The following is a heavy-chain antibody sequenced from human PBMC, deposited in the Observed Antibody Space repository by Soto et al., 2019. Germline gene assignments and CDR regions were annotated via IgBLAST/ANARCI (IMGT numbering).Heavy chain of an antibody. CDR3: ARDGYTRPDY. CDR2: VGTYNGNT. J-gene: IGHJ4*02. V-gene: IGHV1-18*01. Sequence: ASVKVSCKASGYTFTTYGVSGVRQAPGQGLEWMGWVGTYNGNTNYAQKLQGRVTMTIDTSTNTAYMDLRSLRSDDTAVYYCARDGYTRPDYWGQGTLVTVSS. D-gene: IGHD2-2*02. CDR1: GYTFTTYG.